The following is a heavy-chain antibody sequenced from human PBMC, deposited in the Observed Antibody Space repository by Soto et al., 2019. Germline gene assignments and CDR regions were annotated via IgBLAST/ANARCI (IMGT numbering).Heavy chain of an antibody. CDR1: GVTFSSYC. CDR3: AKLTSGGSSTVPFDI. Sequence: LSLSCAASGVTFSSYCMSWVRQAPGKGLEWVAVISYDGSNKYYADSVKGRFTISRDNSKNTLYLQMNSLRGEDTAVYYCAKLTSGGSSTVPFDIWGQGTMGTVSS. V-gene: IGHV3-30*18. D-gene: IGHD6-6*01. CDR2: ISYDGSNK. J-gene: IGHJ3*02.